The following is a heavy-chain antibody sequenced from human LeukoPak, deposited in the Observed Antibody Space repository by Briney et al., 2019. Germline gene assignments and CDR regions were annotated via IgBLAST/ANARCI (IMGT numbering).Heavy chain of an antibody. Sequence: SVKVSCKASGYTFTSYGISWVRQAPGQGLEWMGGIISIFGTANYAQKFQGRVTITTDESTSTVYMELSSLRSEDTAVYYCARESSGIDAFDMWGQGTMVTVSS. CDR1: GYTFTSYG. D-gene: IGHD3-22*01. J-gene: IGHJ3*02. CDR2: IISIFGTA. CDR3: ARESSGIDAFDM. V-gene: IGHV1-69*05.